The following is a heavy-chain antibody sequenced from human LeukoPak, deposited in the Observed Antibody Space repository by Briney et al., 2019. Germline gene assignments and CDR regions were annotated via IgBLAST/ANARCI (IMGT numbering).Heavy chain of an antibody. D-gene: IGHD2-2*02. CDR3: AGGYCSSISCYTWWYFDL. J-gene: IGHJ2*01. V-gene: IGHV1-69*05. CDR2: IIPIFDTA. Sequence: SVKVSCKASGYTFTSYGISWVRQAPGQGLEWMGGIIPIFDTANYAQKFQGRVTITTDESTSTAYMELSSLRSEDTAVYYCAGGYCSSISCYTWWYFDLWGRGTLVTVSS. CDR1: GYTFTSYG.